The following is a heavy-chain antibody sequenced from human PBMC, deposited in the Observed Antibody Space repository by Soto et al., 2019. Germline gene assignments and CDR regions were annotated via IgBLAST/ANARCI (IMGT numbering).Heavy chain of an antibody. D-gene: IGHD3-16*01. CDR2: INHSGST. CDR3: ERTSMGERRVWVVRHNWFDP. V-gene: IGHV4-34*01. CDR1: GGSFSGYY. J-gene: IGHJ5*02. Sequence: SETLSLTCAVYGGSFSGYYWSWIRQPPGKGLEWIGEINHSGSTNYNPSLKSRVTISVDTSKNQFSLKLSSVTAADTAVYYCERTSMGERRVWVVRHNWFDPWGQGTLVTVSS.